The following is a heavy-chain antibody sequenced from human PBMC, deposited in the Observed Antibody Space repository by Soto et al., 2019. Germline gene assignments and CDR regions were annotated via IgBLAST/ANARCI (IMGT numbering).Heavy chain of an antibody. D-gene: IGHD3-10*01. J-gene: IGHJ6*02. CDR1: GYSFTSYW. V-gene: IGHV5-51*01. Sequence: PGEPLKISCKGSGYSFTSYWIGWVRQMPGKGLEWMGIIYPGDSDTRYSPSFQGQVTISADKSISTAYLQWSSLKASDTAMYYCARHPPYYYGSGSYYKGLPYYYYGMDVWGQGTTVTVSS. CDR2: IYPGDSDT. CDR3: ARHPPYYYGSGSYYKGLPYYYYGMDV.